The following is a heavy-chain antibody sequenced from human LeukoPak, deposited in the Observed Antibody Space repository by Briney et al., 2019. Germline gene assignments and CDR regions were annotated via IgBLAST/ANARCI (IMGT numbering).Heavy chain of an antibody. CDR2: ISDIGSI. CDR3: AGHHPRNTVDF. D-gene: IGHD2/OR15-2a*01. J-gene: IGHJ4*02. V-gene: IGHV4-59*08. Sequence: SETLSLTCTVSGGSISSYYWSWIRQPPGKGLEWIAYISDIGSINYNPSLKSRVTISLDTSKNQFSLKLSSVTAADTAVYYCAGHHPRNTVDFWGQGTLVTVST. CDR1: GGSISSYY.